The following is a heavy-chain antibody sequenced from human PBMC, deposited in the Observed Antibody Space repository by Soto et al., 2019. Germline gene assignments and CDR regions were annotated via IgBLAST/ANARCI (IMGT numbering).Heavy chain of an antibody. V-gene: IGHV5-51*01. CDR2: IYPGDSDT. CDR1: GYSFTSYW. Sequence: PGESLKISCKGSGYSFTSYWIGWVRQMPGKGLERMGIIYPGDSDTRYSPSFQGQVTISADKSISTAYLQWSSLKASDTAMYYCARPIAVAGTPSVYYGMDVWGQGTTVTVSS. J-gene: IGHJ6*02. D-gene: IGHD6-19*01. CDR3: ARPIAVAGTPSVYYGMDV.